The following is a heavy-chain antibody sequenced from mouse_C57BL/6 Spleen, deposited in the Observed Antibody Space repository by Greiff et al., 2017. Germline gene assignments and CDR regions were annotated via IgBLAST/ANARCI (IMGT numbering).Heavy chain of an antibody. CDR1: GYAFTNYL. CDR2: INPGSGGT. J-gene: IGHJ3*01. V-gene: IGHV1-54*01. Sequence: QVQLQQSGAELVRPGTSVKVSCKASGYAFTNYLIEWVKQRPGQGLEWIGVINPGSGGTNYNEKFKGKATLTADKSSSTAYMQLSSLTSEDSAVYCFARGSITTVVATEGFAYWGQGTLVTVSA. D-gene: IGHD1-1*01. CDR3: ARGSITTVVATEGFAY.